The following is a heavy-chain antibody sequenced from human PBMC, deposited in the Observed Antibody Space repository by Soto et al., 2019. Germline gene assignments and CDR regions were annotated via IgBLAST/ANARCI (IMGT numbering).Heavy chain of an antibody. J-gene: IGHJ5*02. CDR3: ARARRFTSSWFWFDP. Sequence: SETLSLTCTVSGGSISSYFYIWVRQPPGKGLEWIGSVYYTGTTDYNPSLKSRVTISVDTSKNQFSLKLSSVTAADTAVYFCARARRFTSSWFWFDPWGQGTLVTVSS. CDR1: GGSISSYF. CDR2: VYYTGTT. D-gene: IGHD6-13*01. V-gene: IGHV4-59*08.